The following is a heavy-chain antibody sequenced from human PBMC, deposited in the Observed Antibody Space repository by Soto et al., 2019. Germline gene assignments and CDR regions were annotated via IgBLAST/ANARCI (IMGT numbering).Heavy chain of an antibody. CDR3: AKAYVATIHWNTREIYYYYGMDV. V-gene: IGHV3-23*01. J-gene: IGHJ6*02. D-gene: IGHD5-12*01. Sequence: GGSLRLSCAASGFTFSSYAMSWVRQAPGKGLEWVSAISGSGGSTYYADSVKGRFTIVRDNSKNTLYLQMKSLRAEDTAVYYCAKAYVATIHWNTREIYYYYGMDVWGQGTTVTVSS. CDR2: ISGSGGST. CDR1: GFTFSSYA.